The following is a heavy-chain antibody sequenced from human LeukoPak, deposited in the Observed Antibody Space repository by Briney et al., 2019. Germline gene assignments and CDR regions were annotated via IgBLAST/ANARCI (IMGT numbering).Heavy chain of an antibody. CDR1: GFTFSDYY. V-gene: IGHV3-11*04. CDR2: ISTSGTTT. J-gene: IGHJ4*02. CDR3: ARVRGSYSVDY. D-gene: IGHD3-10*01. Sequence: GGSLRLSCAASGFTFSDYYMSWIRQAPGKGLEWISYISTSGTTTYHADSVKGRFTISRDDAKNSLYLQMSSLRADDTALYYCARVRGSYSVDYWGQGTLVTVSS.